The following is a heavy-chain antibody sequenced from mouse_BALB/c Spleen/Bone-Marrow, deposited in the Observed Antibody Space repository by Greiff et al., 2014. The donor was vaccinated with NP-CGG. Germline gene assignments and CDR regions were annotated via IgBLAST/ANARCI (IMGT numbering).Heavy chain of an antibody. CDR2: IYPGNGGT. CDR1: GYTFTSYN. CDR3: ARSRYYYAMDY. V-gene: IGHV1-12*01. Sequence: QVQLKESGAELVKPGASVEMSCKATGYTFTSYNVHWVKQTPGQGLEWIGAIYPGNGGTAYSHKFKDKATLTADKSSSTAYMQLSRLTSEDSAVYYWARSRYYYAMDYWGQGTSVTVSS. J-gene: IGHJ4*01.